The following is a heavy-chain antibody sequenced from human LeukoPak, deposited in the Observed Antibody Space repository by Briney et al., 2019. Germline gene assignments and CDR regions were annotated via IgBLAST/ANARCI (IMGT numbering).Heavy chain of an antibody. Sequence: SETLSLTCAFYVRSFCVYYWSWIPQPPGKGMEWIGEISDSTSTNYNLSLKSPMTIYVATSTNYISLKLSSVTAADTAVYYCARDRRSPLRYFDYNGGYYYMDVWGKGTTVTVSS. V-gene: IGHV4-34*01. D-gene: IGHD3-9*01. J-gene: IGHJ6*03. CDR1: VRSFCVYY. CDR2: ISDSTST. CDR3: ARDRRSPLRYFDYNGGYYYMDV.